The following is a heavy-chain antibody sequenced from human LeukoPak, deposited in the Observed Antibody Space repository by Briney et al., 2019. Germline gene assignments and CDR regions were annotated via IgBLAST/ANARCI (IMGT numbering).Heavy chain of an antibody. CDR1: GFIFSTYG. J-gene: IGHJ4*02. CDR2: IWYDGSNK. V-gene: IGHV3-33*01. Sequence: PGTSLRLSCAASGFIFSTYGMHWVRQAPGKGLEWVAVIWYDGSNKNYADSVKGRFTISRDNSKNTLYLQMNSLRAEDTAVYYCATNSYTGSSKNTFNFWSQGTLVTVSS. CDR3: ATNSYTGSSKNTFNF. D-gene: IGHD3-16*01.